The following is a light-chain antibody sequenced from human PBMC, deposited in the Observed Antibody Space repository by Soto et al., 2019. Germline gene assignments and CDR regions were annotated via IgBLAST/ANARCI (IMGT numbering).Light chain of an antibody. J-gene: IGKJ1*01. CDR1: QSVSSY. CDR2: DAS. V-gene: IGKV3-11*01. Sequence: EIVLTQSPATLSLSPGERATLSCRASQSVSSYLAWYQQKPGQAPRLLIYDASNRATGIPARFSGSGSGTDFTLTISRLEPEDFAVYYCQYYDESMWTFGQGTKVDIK. CDR3: QYYDESMWT.